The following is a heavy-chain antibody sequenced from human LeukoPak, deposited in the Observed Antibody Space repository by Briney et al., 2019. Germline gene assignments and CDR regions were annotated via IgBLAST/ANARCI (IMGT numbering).Heavy chain of an antibody. CDR3: AREVLRAYTT. CDR2: ISAYNGNT. V-gene: IGHV1-18*01. D-gene: IGHD2-8*02. CDR1: GYTFSSYG. J-gene: IGHJ5*01. Sequence: ASVKVSCKASGYTFSSYGITWVRQAPGQGLEWMGWISAYNGNTNYAQKFQGRVSMTTDTSTRTAYMELRSLKSDDTAVYYCAREVLRAYTTWGHGTLVTVSS.